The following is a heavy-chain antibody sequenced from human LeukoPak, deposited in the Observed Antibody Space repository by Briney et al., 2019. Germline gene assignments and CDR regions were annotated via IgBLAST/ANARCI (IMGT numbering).Heavy chain of an antibody. CDR1: GGSFSGYY. V-gene: IGHV4-34*01. D-gene: IGHD3-10*01. J-gene: IGHJ6*03. CDR2: INHSGST. CDR3: ASSNYYGSGSLFYYYYYMDV. Sequence: PSETLSLTCAVYGGSFSGYYWSWIRQPPGKGLEWIGEINHSGSTNYNPSLKSRVTISVDTSKNQFSLKLSSVTAADTAVYYCASSNYYGSGSLFYYYYYMDVWGKGTTVTISS.